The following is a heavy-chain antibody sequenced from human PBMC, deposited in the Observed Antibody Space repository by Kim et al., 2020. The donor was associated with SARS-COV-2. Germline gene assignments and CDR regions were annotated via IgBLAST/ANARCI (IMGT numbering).Heavy chain of an antibody. J-gene: IGHJ4*02. V-gene: IGHV3-30*18. D-gene: IGHD4-17*01. CDR3: AKGGWYESTAHFDY. CDR1: GFTFSSYG. CDR2: ISYDGSNK. Sequence: GGSLRLSCAASGFTFSSYGMHWVRQAPGKGLEWVAVISYDGSNKYYADSVKGRFTTSRDNSKNTLYLQMNSLRAEDTAVYYCAKGGWYESTAHFDYWGQGTLVTVSS.